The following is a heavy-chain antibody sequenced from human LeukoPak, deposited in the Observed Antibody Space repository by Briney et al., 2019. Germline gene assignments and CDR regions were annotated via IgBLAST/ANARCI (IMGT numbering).Heavy chain of an antibody. CDR2: ILGRGRSA. D-gene: IGHD3-9*01. CDR1: GFTFNNYA. CDR3: SKWGDYDVLTGYYDSDY. Sequence: GGSLRLSCAASGFTFNNYAMGWVRQAPGKGLGWVSAILGRGRSAYYADCVKGRFTISRDNSKNSLFLQMNSLRVEDTALYYCSKWGDYDVLTGYYDSDYWGQGTLVTVSA. V-gene: IGHV3-23*01. J-gene: IGHJ4*02.